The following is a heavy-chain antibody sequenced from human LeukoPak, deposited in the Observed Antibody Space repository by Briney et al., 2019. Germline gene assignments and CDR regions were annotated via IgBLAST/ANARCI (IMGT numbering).Heavy chain of an antibody. V-gene: IGHV3-48*03. D-gene: IGHD1-26*01. CDR1: GFTFSSYE. J-gene: IGHJ6*04. CDR2: ISSSGSTI. CDR3: ARWERREIYGMDV. Sequence: GGSLRLSCAASGFTFSSYEMNWVRQAPGKGLEWVSYISSSGSTIYYADSVRGRFTISRDNAKNSLYLQMNSLRAEDTAVYYCARWERREIYGMDVWGKGTTVTVSS.